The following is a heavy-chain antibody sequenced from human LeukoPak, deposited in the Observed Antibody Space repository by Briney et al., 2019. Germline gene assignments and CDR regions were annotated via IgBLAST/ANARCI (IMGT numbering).Heavy chain of an antibody. J-gene: IGHJ1*01. CDR1: GLTFSKSW. V-gene: IGHV3-74*01. Sequence: PGGSLRLSCEASGLTFSKSWMHWVRQAPGKGLVWVSRINNDGSTTSYADPVKGRFTISRDNAKNTLYLQMNSLRAEDTAVYYCARVSGSGTNEYYQYWGQGTLVTVRS. CDR2: INNDGSTT. CDR3: ARVSGSGTNEYYQY. D-gene: IGHD3-10*01.